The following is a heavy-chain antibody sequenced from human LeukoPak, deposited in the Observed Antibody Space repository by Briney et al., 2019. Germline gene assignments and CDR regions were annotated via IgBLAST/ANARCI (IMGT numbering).Heavy chain of an antibody. D-gene: IGHD6-13*01. CDR3: AREGAAVGGAFDI. V-gene: IGHV1-69*05. J-gene: IGHJ3*02. CDR2: IIPIFGTA. CDR1: GGTFSSYA. Sequence: GASVKVSCKASGGTFSSYAISWVRQAPGQGLEWMGGIIPIFGTANYAQKFQGRVTITTDESTSTAYMELSSLRSGDTAVYYCAREGAAVGGAFDIWGQGTMVTVSS.